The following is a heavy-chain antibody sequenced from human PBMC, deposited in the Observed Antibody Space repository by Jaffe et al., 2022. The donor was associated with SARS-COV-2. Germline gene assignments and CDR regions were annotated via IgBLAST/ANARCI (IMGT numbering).Heavy chain of an antibody. Sequence: QVQLQQWGAGLLKPSETLSLTCAVYGGSFSGYYWSWIRQPPGKGLEWIGEINHSGSTNYNPSLKSRVTISVDTSKNQFSLKLSSVTAADTAVYYCARGRRGFTAARPSWFDPWGQGTLVTVSS. D-gene: IGHD6-6*01. CDR1: GGSFSGYY. CDR2: INHSGST. J-gene: IGHJ5*02. V-gene: IGHV4-34*01. CDR3: ARGRRGFTAARPSWFDP.